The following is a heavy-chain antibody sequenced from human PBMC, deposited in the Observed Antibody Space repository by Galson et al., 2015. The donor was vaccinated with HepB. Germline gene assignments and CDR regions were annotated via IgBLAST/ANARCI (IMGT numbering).Heavy chain of an antibody. D-gene: IGHD1-1*01. V-gene: IGHV3-30*04. Sequence: SLRLSCAASGFTFSSYAMHWVRQAPGKGLEWVAVISYDGSNKYYADSVKGRFTISRDNSKNTLYLQMNSLRAEDTAVYYCARAALEDWAFDLWGRGTLVTVSS. CDR1: GFTFSSYA. CDR3: ARAALEDWAFDL. J-gene: IGHJ2*01. CDR2: ISYDGSNK.